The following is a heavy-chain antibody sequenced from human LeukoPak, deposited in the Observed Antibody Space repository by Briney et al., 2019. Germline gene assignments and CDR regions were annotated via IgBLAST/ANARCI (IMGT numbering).Heavy chain of an antibody. Sequence: SVKVSCKASGYTFTGYYMHWVRQAPGQGLEWMGGIIPIFGTANYAQKFQGRVTITTDESTSTAYMELSSLRSEDTAVYYCARGPVGATPGPFQHWGQGTLVTVSS. J-gene: IGHJ1*01. CDR2: IIPIFGTA. CDR1: GYTFTGYY. CDR3: ARGPVGATPGPFQH. V-gene: IGHV1-69*05. D-gene: IGHD1-26*01.